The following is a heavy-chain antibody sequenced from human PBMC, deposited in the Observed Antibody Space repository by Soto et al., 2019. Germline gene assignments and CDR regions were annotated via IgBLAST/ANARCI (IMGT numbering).Heavy chain of an antibody. CDR1: GYTFTSYG. V-gene: IGHV1-18*01. D-gene: IGHD3-3*01. Sequence: QVQLVQSGAEVKKPGASVKVSCKASGYTFTSYGISWVRQAPGQGLEWRGWISAYNGNTNDAQKLQGRVTMTTDTATSTADMERRSLRSDDTAVYYCARDWFGVDYWGQGTLVTVSS. CDR3: ARDWFGVDY. J-gene: IGHJ4*02. CDR2: ISAYNGNT.